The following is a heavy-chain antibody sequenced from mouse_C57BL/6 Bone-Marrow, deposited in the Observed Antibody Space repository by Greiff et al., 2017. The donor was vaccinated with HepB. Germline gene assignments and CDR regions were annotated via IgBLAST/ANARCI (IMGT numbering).Heavy chain of an antibody. Sequence: EVQLQESGGGLVKPGGSLKLSCAASGFTFSSYAMSWVRQTPEKRLEWVATISDGGSYTYYPDNVKGRFTISRDNAKNNLYLQMSHLKSEDTAMYYCAELRYYAMDYWGQGTSVTVSS. V-gene: IGHV5-4*01. J-gene: IGHJ4*01. CDR3: AELRYYAMDY. CDR2: ISDGGSYT. D-gene: IGHD1-1*01. CDR1: GFTFSSYA.